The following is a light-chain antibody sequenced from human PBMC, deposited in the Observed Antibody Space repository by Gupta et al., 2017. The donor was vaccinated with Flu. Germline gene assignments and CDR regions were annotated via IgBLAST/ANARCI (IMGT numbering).Light chain of an antibody. V-gene: IGLV1-51*02. CDR2: ENN. CDR1: SSNIGNNY. Sequence: QSVLTQPPSVSAAPGQKVTISCSGSSSNIGNNYVSWYQHLPGTAPKLLIYENNKRPSGIPDRFSGSKSGTSATLGITGLQTGDEADYYCGTWDSSLSAGVFGGGTKLTV. CDR3: GTWDSSLSAGV. J-gene: IGLJ3*02.